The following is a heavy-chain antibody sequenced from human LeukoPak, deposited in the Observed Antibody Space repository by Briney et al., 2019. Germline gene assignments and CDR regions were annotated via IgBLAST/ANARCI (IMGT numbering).Heavy chain of an antibody. CDR2: IYYSGST. CDR3: ARAKITAADIDRPFDP. J-gene: IGHJ5*02. CDR1: GGFISSYY. D-gene: IGHD6-13*01. Sequence: SETLSLTCTVSGGFISSYYWSWIRQPPGKGLEWIGYIYYSGSTNYNPSLKSRVTISVDTSKNQFSLKLSSVTAADTALYYCARAKITAADIDRPFDPWGQGTLVTVSS. V-gene: IGHV4-59*01.